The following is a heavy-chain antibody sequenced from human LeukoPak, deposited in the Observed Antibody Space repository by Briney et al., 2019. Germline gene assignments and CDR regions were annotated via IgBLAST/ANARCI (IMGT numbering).Heavy chain of an antibody. CDR1: AGSLSSTIYY. Sequence: SETPSLTCTVSAGSLSSTIYYWDWIRQPPGKGLDWIGSIHYSGSTSYNPSLKSRVTISVDTSKNQFSLKLSSMTAADTAVYYCARHGGGYNSCFDYWGQGTLVTVSS. J-gene: IGHJ4*02. CDR2: IHYSGST. CDR3: ARHGGGYNSCFDY. V-gene: IGHV4-39*01. D-gene: IGHD5-24*01.